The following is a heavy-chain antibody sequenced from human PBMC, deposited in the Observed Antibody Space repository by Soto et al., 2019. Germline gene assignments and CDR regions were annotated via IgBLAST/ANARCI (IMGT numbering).Heavy chain of an antibody. CDR2: ITGSGGRA. CDR1: GXTVSNFF. Sequence: GSLRLACAASGXTVSNFFMSWVRHIPGKGLHWVSGITGSGGRAYYADSVKGRFTISRDNSMNTLYLQLSSLGAEDTDMYHCAVHLGQNYYTMDVWGQGTTAPVSS. J-gene: IGHJ6*02. V-gene: IGHV3-23*01. CDR3: AVHLGQNYYTMDV.